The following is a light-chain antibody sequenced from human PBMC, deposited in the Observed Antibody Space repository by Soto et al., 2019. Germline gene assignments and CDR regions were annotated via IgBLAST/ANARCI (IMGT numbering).Light chain of an antibody. CDR3: QQYGSLSWT. Sequence: EIVLTQSPGTLSLSPGERATLSCRASQSVSSSYLAWSQQKPGQAPRLLIYGASSRATGSPESFSGSGSGTDFILTISRLEPEDFTVYYCQQYGSLSWTFGQGNKVEIK. CDR1: QSVSSSY. V-gene: IGKV3-20*01. CDR2: GAS. J-gene: IGKJ1*01.